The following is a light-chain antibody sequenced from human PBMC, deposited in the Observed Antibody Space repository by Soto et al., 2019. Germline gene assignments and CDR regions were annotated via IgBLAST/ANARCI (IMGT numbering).Light chain of an antibody. CDR1: QGISSN. J-gene: IGKJ1*01. Sequence: DIQLTQSPSFLSASVGDRVTITCQASQGISSNLAWYQQKPGKAPKLLIYAASTLQSGVPSRFSGSGSGTDFTLTISSLQAEDVAVYYCQQYYGAPWTFGQGTKVDIK. V-gene: IGKV1-9*01. CDR2: AAS. CDR3: QQYYGAPWT.